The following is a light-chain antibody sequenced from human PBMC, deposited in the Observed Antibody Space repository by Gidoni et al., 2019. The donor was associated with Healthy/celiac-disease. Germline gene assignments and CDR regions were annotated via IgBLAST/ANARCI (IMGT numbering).Light chain of an antibody. Sequence: DIELTQSPSFLSASVGDRVTITCRASQGISSYLDWYQQKPGKAPKLLIYAASTLQSGVTSRLSGSGSGTEFTLTISSLQPEDFATNCCQQINSYAWTFGQGTKVEIK. CDR1: QGISSY. V-gene: IGKV1-9*01. CDR2: AAS. CDR3: QQINSYAWT. J-gene: IGKJ1*01.